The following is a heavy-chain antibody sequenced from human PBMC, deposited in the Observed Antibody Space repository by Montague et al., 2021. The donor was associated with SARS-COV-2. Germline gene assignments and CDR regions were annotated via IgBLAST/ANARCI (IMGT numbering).Heavy chain of an antibody. D-gene: IGHD3-16*02. CDR3: ARDLGYDYVWGSYRNLDN. CDR2: ISSSSSYI. J-gene: IGHJ4*02. CDR1: GFTFSSYS. Sequence: SLRLSCAASGFTFSSYSMNWVRQAPGKGLEWVSSISSSSSYIYYADSVKGRFTISRDNAKNSLYLQMNSLRAEDTAVYYCARDLGYDYVWGSYRNLDNWGQGTLVTVSS. V-gene: IGHV3-21*01.